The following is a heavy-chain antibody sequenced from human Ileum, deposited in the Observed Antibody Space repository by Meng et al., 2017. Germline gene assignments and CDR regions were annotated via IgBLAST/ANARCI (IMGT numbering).Heavy chain of an antibody. Sequence: VPLVQSRGTLCKPGGSLGLSCAASGLTFRDHYMTLIRQAPGKGLEWVSYISHTGDTIYYSDSVRGRFTVSRDNANNLLFLQMNSLRAEDTALYYCGRGHFGLDYWGPGTLVTVSS. D-gene: IGHD3-10*01. CDR2: ISHTGDTI. V-gene: IGHV3-11*01. CDR1: GLTFRDHY. J-gene: IGHJ4*02. CDR3: GRGHFGLDY.